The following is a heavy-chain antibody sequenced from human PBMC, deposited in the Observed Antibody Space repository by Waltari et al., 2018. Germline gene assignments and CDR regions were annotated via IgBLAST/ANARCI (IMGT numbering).Heavy chain of an antibody. Sequence: EVQLVASGGGLVKPGGSLRLSCAASGFTFRNAWMSWVRQAPGKGLEWVGRIKSKTDGGTTDYAAPVKGRFTISRDDSKNTLYLQMNSLKTEDTAVYYCTTDFPDYPDAFDIWGQGTMVTVSS. CDR3: TTDFPDYPDAFDI. D-gene: IGHD3-16*01. CDR2: IKSKTDGGTT. CDR1: GFTFRNAW. J-gene: IGHJ3*02. V-gene: IGHV3-15*01.